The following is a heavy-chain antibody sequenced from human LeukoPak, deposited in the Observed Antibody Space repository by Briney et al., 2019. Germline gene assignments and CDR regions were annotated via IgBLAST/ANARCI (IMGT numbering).Heavy chain of an antibody. J-gene: IGHJ1*01. D-gene: IGHD6-19*01. CDR1: GYTFTGYY. V-gene: IGHV1-2*02. CDR3: ARDLDSSGWSHFQH. CDR2: INPNSGGT. Sequence: ASAKVSCKASGYTFTGYYMHWVRQAPGQLEWMGWINPNSGGTNYAQKFQGRVTMTRDTSISTAYMELSRLRSDDTAVYYCARDLDSSGWSHFQHWGQGTLVTVSS.